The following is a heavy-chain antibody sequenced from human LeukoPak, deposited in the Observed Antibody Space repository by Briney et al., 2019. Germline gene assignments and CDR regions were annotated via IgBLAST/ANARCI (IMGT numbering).Heavy chain of an antibody. Sequence: GGSLRLSCAASGFTFSNAWMSWVRQAPGKGLEWVGCIKSKTDGGTTDYAAPVKGRFTISRDDSKNTLYLQMNSLKTEDTAVYYCTTVSPYDFWSGYYSRGFRFDPWGQGTLVTVSS. V-gene: IGHV3-15*01. D-gene: IGHD3-3*01. CDR2: IKSKTDGGTT. J-gene: IGHJ5*02. CDR1: GFTFSNAW. CDR3: TTVSPYDFWSGYYSRGFRFDP.